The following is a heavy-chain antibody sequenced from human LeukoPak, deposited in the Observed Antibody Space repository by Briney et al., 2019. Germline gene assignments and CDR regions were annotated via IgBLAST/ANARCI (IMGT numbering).Heavy chain of an antibody. CDR1: GYTFTGYY. CDR3: ARKGGLVGLYGYYMDV. D-gene: IGHD2-8*01. J-gene: IGHJ6*03. CDR2: INPNSGGT. Sequence: ASVKVSCKASGYTFTGYYMHWVRQAPGQGLEWMGWINPNSGGTNYAQKFQGRVTMTRDTSISTAYMELSRLRSDDTAVYYCARKGGLVGLYGYYMDVWGKGTTVTVSS. V-gene: IGHV1-2*02.